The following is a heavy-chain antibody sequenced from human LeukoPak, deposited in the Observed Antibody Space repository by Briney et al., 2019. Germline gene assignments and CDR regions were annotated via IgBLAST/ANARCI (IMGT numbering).Heavy chain of an antibody. J-gene: IGHJ4*02. Sequence: SVKVSCKASGGTFSSCVISWVRQAPGQGLEWMGRISPIIGITNYAQKLQGRVTITADKSTSTAYMELSSLRSEDTAVYYCARGEGKELLDYWGQGTLVSVSS. CDR3: ARGEGKELLDY. CDR2: ISPIIGIT. D-gene: IGHD1-26*01. V-gene: IGHV1-69*04. CDR1: GGTFSSCV.